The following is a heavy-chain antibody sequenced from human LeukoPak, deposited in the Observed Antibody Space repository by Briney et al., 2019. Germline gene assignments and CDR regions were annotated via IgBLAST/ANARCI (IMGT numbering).Heavy chain of an antibody. J-gene: IGHJ6*03. CDR3: ARTGGGYCSSTSCYKSYYYYYMDV. D-gene: IGHD2-2*02. CDR1: GFTVSSNY. V-gene: IGHV3-53*01. Sequence: GGSLRLSCAASGFTVSSNYMSWVRQAPGKGLAWVSVIYSGGSTYYADSVKGRFTISRDNSKNTLYLQMNSLRAEDTAVYYCARTGGGYCSSTSCYKSYYYYYMDVWGKGTTVTVSS. CDR2: IYSGGST.